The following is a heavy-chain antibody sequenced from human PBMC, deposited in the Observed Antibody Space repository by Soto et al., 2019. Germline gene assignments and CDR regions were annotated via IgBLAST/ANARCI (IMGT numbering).Heavy chain of an antibody. V-gene: IGHV3-23*01. CDR3: APHVYDDYILTANAY. J-gene: IGHJ4*02. CDR1: GFTFSSFA. Sequence: EVQLLESGGDLVQPGGSLRLSCAASGFTFSSFAMSWVSQAQGQVLEWVSAISGSGGSTYYADSVKGRFTISRDSSKNTLDLHMNSLRAEATATYYCAPHVYDDYILTANAYGGQGTLVTVSS. CDR2: ISGSGGST. D-gene: IGHD3-9*01.